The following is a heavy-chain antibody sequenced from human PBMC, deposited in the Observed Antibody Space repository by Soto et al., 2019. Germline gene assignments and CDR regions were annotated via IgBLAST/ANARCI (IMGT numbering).Heavy chain of an antibody. CDR3: ARDSGDYYYDSRPPHDDFDI. Sequence: PGGSLRLSCAASGFSFNSYAMHWVRQAPGKGLEWVALILYDGSENYYADSVKGRFTISRDNSKNTLYLQMDSLRAEDTAVYYCARDSGDYYYDSRPPHDDFDIWGQGTMVTVSS. CDR1: GFSFNSYA. CDR2: ILYDGSEN. D-gene: IGHD3-22*01. V-gene: IGHV3-30*03. J-gene: IGHJ3*02.